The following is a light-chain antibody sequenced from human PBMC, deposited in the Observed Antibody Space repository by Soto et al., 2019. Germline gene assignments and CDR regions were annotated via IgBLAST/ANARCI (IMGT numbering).Light chain of an antibody. CDR3: LHDYNLSWT. J-gene: IGKJ1*01. CDR2: AAS. CDR1: QGTRKD. V-gene: IGKV1-6*01. Sequence: AIQMTQSPSSLSASVGDSVTITCRSSQGTRKDLGWYQQRPGKAPKLLISAASSLQSGVPSRFSGGGSGTDFALTISSLQPEDFATYYCLHDYNLSWTFGQGTKVEI.